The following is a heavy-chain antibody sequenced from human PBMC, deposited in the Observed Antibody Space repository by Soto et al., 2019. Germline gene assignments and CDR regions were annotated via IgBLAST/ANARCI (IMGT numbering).Heavy chain of an antibody. CDR1: GGSISSGGYY. CDR3: ARASSSWHDFDY. J-gene: IGHJ4*02. CDR2: IYYSGST. V-gene: IGHV4-30-4*08. D-gene: IGHD6-13*01. Sequence: SETLSLTCTVSGGSISSGGYYWSWIRQHPGKGLEWIGYIYYSGSTYYNPSLKSRVTISVDTSKNQFSLKLSSVTAADTAVYYCARASSSWHDFDYWGQGTLVTVSS.